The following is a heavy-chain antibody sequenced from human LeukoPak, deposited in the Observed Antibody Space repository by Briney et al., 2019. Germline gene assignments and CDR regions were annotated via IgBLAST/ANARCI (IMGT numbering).Heavy chain of an antibody. CDR1: GASLSTHF. Sequence: ETLSLTCTVSGASLSTHFWTWLRQPPGKRLEWMGDIAYNGSTNYNHPLKSRVTRSIDTSKTKFSLKLSSVTAADTAVYYCARAGGDTTVPLDRDYWGQGTLVTVSS. V-gene: IGHV4-59*11. CDR2: IAYNGST. J-gene: IGHJ4*02. D-gene: IGHD3/OR15-3a*01. CDR3: ARAGGDTTVPLDRDY.